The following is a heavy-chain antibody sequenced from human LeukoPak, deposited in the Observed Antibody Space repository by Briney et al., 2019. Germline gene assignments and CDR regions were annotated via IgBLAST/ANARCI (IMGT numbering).Heavy chain of an antibody. J-gene: IGHJ4*02. CDR3: AKDLYYYGSGNDY. Sequence: GGSLRLSCAASGFSFSSYAMSWVRQAPGKGLELVSAISGSGGSTYYADSVKGRFTISRDNSKNTLYLQMNSLRAEDTAVYYCAKDLYYYGSGNDYWGQGTLVTVSS. CDR2: ISGSGGST. D-gene: IGHD3-10*01. CDR1: GFSFSSYA. V-gene: IGHV3-23*01.